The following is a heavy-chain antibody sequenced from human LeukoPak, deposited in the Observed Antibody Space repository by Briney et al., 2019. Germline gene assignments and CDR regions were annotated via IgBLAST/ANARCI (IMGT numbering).Heavy chain of an antibody. CDR1: GHSFANYG. CDR3: AREVVNYHGSGSFSPRQDYDGMDV. CDR2: IIAHYGNT. V-gene: IGHV1-18*04. Sequence: ASVKVSCKASGHSFANYGFSWVRQAPGQGLEWMGSIIAHYGNTNYAQKFQGRVTMTTDTSTTTAYMELRSLRSNDAAVYYCAREVVNYHGSGSFSPRQDYDGMDVWDQGTRVIVSS. J-gene: IGHJ6*02. D-gene: IGHD3-10*01.